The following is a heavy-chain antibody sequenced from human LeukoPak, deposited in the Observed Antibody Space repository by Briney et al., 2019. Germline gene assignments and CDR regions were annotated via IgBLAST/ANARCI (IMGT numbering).Heavy chain of an antibody. V-gene: IGHV3-30*18. CDR1: GSSFSTFG. Sequence: TGGSLRLSCATSGSSFSTFGMHWVRQTPGKGLEWVSHISKDESNKYYADSVKGRFTISRDTSKNTLFLQMNSLRVEDTAIYYCAKDYPVLEYWGQGTLVTVSS. CDR3: AKDYPVLEY. CDR2: ISKDESNK. J-gene: IGHJ4*02. D-gene: IGHD3-16*02.